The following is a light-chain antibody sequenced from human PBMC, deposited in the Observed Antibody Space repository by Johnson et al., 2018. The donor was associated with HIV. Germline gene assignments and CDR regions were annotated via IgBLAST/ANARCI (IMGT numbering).Light chain of an antibody. CDR1: SANIENNY. J-gene: IGLJ1*01. CDR2: EHN. CDR3: GTWDSSLSAYV. V-gene: IGLV1-51*02. Sequence: QFVLTQPPSVSAASVQRVDISCSGGSANIENNYVSWYQQLPGTAPKLLIYEHNKRPSGIPDRFSGSKSGTSANLGITGLQTGDEADYYCGTWDSSLSAYVLGTGTKVTVL.